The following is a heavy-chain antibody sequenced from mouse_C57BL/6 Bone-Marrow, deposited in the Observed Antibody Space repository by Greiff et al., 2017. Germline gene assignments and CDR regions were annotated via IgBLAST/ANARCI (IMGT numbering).Heavy chain of an antibody. V-gene: IGHV1-69*01. CDR1: GYTFTSYW. CDR3: ARDYYDY. Sequence: QVHVKQPGAELVMPGASVKLSCKASGYTFTSYWMHWVKQRPGQGLEWIGEIDPSDSYTNYNQKFKGKFTLTVDKSSSTAYMQLSSLTSEDSAVYYCARDYYDYWGQGTTLTVSA. J-gene: IGHJ2*01. CDR2: IDPSDSYT.